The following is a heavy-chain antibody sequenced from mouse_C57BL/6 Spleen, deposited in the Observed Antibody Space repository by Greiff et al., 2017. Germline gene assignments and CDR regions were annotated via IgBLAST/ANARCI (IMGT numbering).Heavy chain of an antibody. CDR2: IDPEDGDT. CDR1: GFNIKDYY. Sequence: VQLQQSGAELVRPGASVKLSCTASGFNIKDYYMHWVKQRPEQGLEWIGRIDPEDGDTEYAPKFPGKATMTADTSSNTAYLQLSSLTSEDTAVYYCTTWDFTTVVATDYWGQGTTLTVSS. V-gene: IGHV14-1*01. CDR3: TTWDFTTVVATDY. J-gene: IGHJ2*01. D-gene: IGHD1-1*01.